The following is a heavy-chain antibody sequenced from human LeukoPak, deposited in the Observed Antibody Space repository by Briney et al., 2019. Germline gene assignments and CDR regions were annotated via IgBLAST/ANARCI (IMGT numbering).Heavy chain of an antibody. CDR1: GFTFNRCG. CDR2: IVYDGSHQ. CDR3: VKGSGTNDYGMDT. V-gene: IGHV3-30*18. J-gene: IGHJ6*02. D-gene: IGHD3-10*01. Sequence: GGSLRLSCAASGFTFNRCGMHWVRQAPGKGLEWVAVIVYDGSHQYYTDSVKGRFTISRDNSKNTVFLQMDSLRAEDTGVDYCVKGSGTNDYGMDTWGQGTTVTVPS.